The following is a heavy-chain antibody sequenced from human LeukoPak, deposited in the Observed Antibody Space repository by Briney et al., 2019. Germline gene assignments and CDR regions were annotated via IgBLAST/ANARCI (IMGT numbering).Heavy chain of an antibody. CDR2: ISSSSSYR. D-gene: IGHD6-13*01. V-gene: IGHV3-21*05. J-gene: IGHJ6*03. CDR1: GFTFSSYS. CDR3: ARDSAGIADYYYYYMDV. Sequence: GGSLRLSCAASGFTFSSYSMNWVRQAPGKGLECVSYISSSSSYRYYADSVKGRFTISRDNAKNSLYLEMNSLRVEDTAVYYCARDSAGIADYYYYYMDVWGKGTTVTVSS.